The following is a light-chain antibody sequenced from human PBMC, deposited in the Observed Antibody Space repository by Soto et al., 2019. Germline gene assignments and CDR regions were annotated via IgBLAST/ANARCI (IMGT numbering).Light chain of an antibody. CDR2: SND. CDR1: SSNIGRNT. Sequence: QSVLTQPPSASGTPGQRVTISCSGSSSNIGRNTVNWYQQFPGTAPRLLIKSNDQRPSGVPDRFSGSTSGTSASLAISGLQSEDEADYYCATGDDTLDGLIFGGGTKLTVL. V-gene: IGLV1-44*01. CDR3: ATGDDTLDGLI. J-gene: IGLJ2*01.